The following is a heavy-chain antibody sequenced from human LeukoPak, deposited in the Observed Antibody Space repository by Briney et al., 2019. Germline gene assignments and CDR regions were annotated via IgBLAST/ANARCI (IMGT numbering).Heavy chain of an antibody. CDR3: ATIPGDYGAFDI. CDR2: IIPIFGTA. J-gene: IGHJ3*02. Sequence: ASVKVSCKASGGTFSSYAISWGRQAPGQGLEWMGGIIPIFGTANYAQKFQGRVTITADESTSTAYMELSSLRSEDTAVYYCATIPGDYGAFDIWGQGTMVTVSS. CDR1: GGTFSSYA. D-gene: IGHD4-17*01. V-gene: IGHV1-69*13.